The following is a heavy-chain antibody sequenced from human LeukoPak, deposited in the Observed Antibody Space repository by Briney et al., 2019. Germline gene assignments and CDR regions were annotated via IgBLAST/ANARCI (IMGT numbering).Heavy chain of an antibody. CDR3: ARDFDFWSGYHDAFDI. Sequence: ASVKVSCKASGYTFTSYATHWVRQAPGQRLEWMGWINAGNGNTKYSQKFQGRVTITRDTSASTAYMELSSLRSEDTAVYYCARDFDFWSGYHDAFDIWGQGTMVTVSS. J-gene: IGHJ3*02. CDR2: INAGNGNT. V-gene: IGHV1-3*01. D-gene: IGHD3-3*01. CDR1: GYTFTSYA.